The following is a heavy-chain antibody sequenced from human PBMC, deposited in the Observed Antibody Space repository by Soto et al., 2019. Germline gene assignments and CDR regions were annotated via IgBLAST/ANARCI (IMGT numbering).Heavy chain of an antibody. Sequence: SETLSLTCTVSGGSISSGGYYWSWIRQHPGKGLEWIGYIYYSGSTYYNPSLKSRVTISVDTSKNQFSLKLSSVTAADTAVYYCARGRPGIQLWLMQPTYFDYWGQGTLVTVSS. V-gene: IGHV4-31*03. D-gene: IGHD5-18*01. CDR3: ARGRPGIQLWLMQPTYFDY. J-gene: IGHJ4*02. CDR1: GGSISSGGYY. CDR2: IYYSGST.